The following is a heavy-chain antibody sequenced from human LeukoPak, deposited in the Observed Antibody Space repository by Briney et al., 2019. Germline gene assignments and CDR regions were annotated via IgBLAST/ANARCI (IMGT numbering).Heavy chain of an antibody. D-gene: IGHD3-10*01. CDR3: ARQISDYYYYYIDV. CDR1: GGSISSSHYY. V-gene: IGHV4-39*01. CDR2: IYYSGTT. Sequence: SETLSLTCSVSGGSISSSHYYWGWIRQPPGKGLDWIGTIYYSGTTYYNPSLESRVTISEDTSKNQFSLTLRSVTAADTAVYYCARQISDYYYYYIDVWGKGTTVTVSS. J-gene: IGHJ6*03.